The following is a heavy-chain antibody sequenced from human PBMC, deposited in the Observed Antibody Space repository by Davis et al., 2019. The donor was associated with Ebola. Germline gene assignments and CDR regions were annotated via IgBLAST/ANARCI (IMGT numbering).Heavy chain of an antibody. V-gene: IGHV3-23*01. D-gene: IGHD1-14*01. J-gene: IGHJ4*02. CDR3: AKTGQFED. CDR1: GFTFDNYA. Sequence: GESLKISCAASGFTFDNYAMSWVRQAPGKGLEWISTVTTDGATTWYADSVKGRFTISRDNSKNTLYLQMNSLRAEDTALFYCAKTGQFEDWGQGTLVTVSS. CDR2: VTTDGATT.